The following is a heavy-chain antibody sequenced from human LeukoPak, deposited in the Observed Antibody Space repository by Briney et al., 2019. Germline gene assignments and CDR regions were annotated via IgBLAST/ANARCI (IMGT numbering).Heavy chain of an antibody. V-gene: IGHV1-2*02. CDR2: INPDSGGT. CDR1: GYTFTGYY. J-gene: IGHJ4*02. Sequence: ASVKVSCKASGYTFTGYYMHWVRQAPGQGLEWMGWINPDSGGTNYAQRFQGRVTMTRDTSISTAYMELGRLRSDDTAVYYCARYYYDSSGYYYSDYWGQGTLVIVSS. CDR3: ARYYYDSSGYYYSDY. D-gene: IGHD3-22*01.